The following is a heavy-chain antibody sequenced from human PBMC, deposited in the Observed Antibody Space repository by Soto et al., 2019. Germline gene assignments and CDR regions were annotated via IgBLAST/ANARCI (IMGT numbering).Heavy chain of an antibody. V-gene: IGHV4-4*02. CDR1: GGSFTSNNW. Sequence: QVQLQESGPGLVKPSGNLSLTCAVSGGSFTSNNWWTWVRQPPGQGLEWIGEIYRTGSTNYNPSLKSRVTISLDKSENQFSLKVTSLTAADTAVYYCASRDPGTSVDYWGQGTLVTVSS. CDR2: IYRTGST. D-gene: IGHD1-7*01. J-gene: IGHJ4*02. CDR3: ASRDPGTSVDY.